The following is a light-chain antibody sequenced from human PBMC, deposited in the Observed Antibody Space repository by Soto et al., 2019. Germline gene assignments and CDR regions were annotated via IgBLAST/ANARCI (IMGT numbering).Light chain of an antibody. CDR3: CSFAGSSTLWV. CDR2: DVN. CDR1: SSDVGAYNY. V-gene: IGLV2-11*01. J-gene: IGLJ3*02. Sequence: QSVLTQPRSVSGSPGQSVTISCTGTSSDVGAYNYVSWYQQHPGKAPKLMISDVNKRPSGVPDRFSGSKSGNTASLTISGLQAEDEADYYCCSFAGSSTLWVFGGGTKVTVL.